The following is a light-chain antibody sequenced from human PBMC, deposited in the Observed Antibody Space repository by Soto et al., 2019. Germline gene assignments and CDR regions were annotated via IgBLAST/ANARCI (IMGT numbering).Light chain of an antibody. CDR1: ALPKQY. CDR3: QSADSSGTYVV. CDR2: KDS. V-gene: IGLV3-25*03. Sequence: SYELTQPPSVSVSPGQTARITCSGDALPKQYAYWYQQKPGQAPVLVIYKDSERPSGIPERFSGSSSGTTVTLTISGVQAEDEADSYCQSADSSGTYVVLGGGTQLTVL. J-gene: IGLJ2*01.